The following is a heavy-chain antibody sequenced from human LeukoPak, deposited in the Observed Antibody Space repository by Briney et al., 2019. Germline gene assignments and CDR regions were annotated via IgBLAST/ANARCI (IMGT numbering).Heavy chain of an antibody. V-gene: IGHV3-74*01. Sequence: PGGSLRLSCTASGFTFRTYLIHWVRQAPGKGLVWVSRINGDGTDTRYADSVKGRFTISRDNAKNTVYLQINSLRAEDTAVYYCASSPFATGYRDYWGQGTLVTVSS. D-gene: IGHD3-9*01. J-gene: IGHJ4*02. CDR1: GFTFRTYL. CDR2: INGDGTDT. CDR3: ASSPFATGYRDY.